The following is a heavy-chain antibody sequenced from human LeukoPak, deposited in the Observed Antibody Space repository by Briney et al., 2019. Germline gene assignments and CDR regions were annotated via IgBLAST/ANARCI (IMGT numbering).Heavy chain of an antibody. J-gene: IGHJ4*02. CDR2: IRYDGSNK. V-gene: IGHV3-30*02. D-gene: IGHD3-10*01. CDR3: AKDPGAHDKHFDH. Sequence: HTGGSLRLSCAASGFTFSSFAMHWVRQAPGKGLEWVAYIRYDGSNKSYADSVKGRFTISRDSSKNTLYLQMNSLRAEDTAVYYCAKDPGAHDKHFDHWGQGTLVTASS. CDR1: GFTFSSFA.